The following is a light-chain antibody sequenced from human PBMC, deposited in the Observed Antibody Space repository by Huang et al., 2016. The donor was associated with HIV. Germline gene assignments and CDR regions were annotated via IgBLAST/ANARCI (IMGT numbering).Light chain of an antibody. CDR1: QGIGTA. V-gene: IGKV1D-13*01. CDR3: QQCSNYLIS. J-gene: IGKJ4*01. Sequence: AIQLTQSPSSLSASIGDSVTMTCRASQGIGTALAWYQQKPGTAPKLLIYDASTVQRGVSSRFSGSGSGTDFTLTISSLQPEDFATYYCQQCSNYLISFGGGTRVEVK. CDR2: DAS.